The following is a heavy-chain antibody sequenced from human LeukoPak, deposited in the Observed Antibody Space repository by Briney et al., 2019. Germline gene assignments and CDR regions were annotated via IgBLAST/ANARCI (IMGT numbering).Heavy chain of an antibody. V-gene: IGHV3-15*01. CDR2: IYSKSDGGTT. J-gene: IGHJ4*03. Sequence: GGSLRLSCAASGFTFANAWMNWVRQAPGKGLEWVGRIYSKSDGGTTEYAAPVKGRFSISRDDSKNTLYLQMHSLKTEDTAVYYCAKGSNSHDSSYFDCWGQGTLVTVSS. CDR3: AKGSNSHDSSYFDC. D-gene: IGHD3-22*01. CDR1: GFTFANAW.